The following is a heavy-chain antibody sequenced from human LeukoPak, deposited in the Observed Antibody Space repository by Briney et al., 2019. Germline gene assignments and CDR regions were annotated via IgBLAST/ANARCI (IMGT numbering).Heavy chain of an antibody. D-gene: IGHD3-3*01. V-gene: IGHV4-39*01. CDR1: GGSISSSSYY. J-gene: IGHJ4*02. CDR3: ARTYYDFWSGYCY. CDR2: IYYSGST. Sequence: SETLSLTCTVSGGSISSSSYYWGWIRQPPGKGLEWIGSIYYSGSTYYNPSLKSRVTTSVDTSKNQFSLKLSSVTAADTAVYYCARTYYDFWSGYCYWGQGTLVTVSS.